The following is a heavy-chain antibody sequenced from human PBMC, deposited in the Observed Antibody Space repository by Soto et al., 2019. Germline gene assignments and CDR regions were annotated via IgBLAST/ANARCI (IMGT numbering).Heavy chain of an antibody. D-gene: IGHD2-15*01. CDR2: INPNSGGT. V-gene: IGHV1-2*04. J-gene: IGHJ1*01. CDR3: AIGPSGYCSGGSCYWEYFQH. CDR1: GYAFTGYY. Sequence: ASVQVSCKASGYAFTGYYMHWVRQAPGQGLELMGWINPNSGGTNYAQKFQGWVTMTRDTSNSTAYMELSRLRSDDTAVYYCAIGPSGYCSGGSCYWEYFQHWGQGTLVTVS.